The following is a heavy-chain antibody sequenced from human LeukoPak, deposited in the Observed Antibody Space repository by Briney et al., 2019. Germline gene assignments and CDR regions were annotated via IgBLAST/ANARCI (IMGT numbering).Heavy chain of an antibody. CDR1: GGSISSYY. D-gene: IGHD1-26*01. V-gene: IGHV4-59*08. J-gene: IGHJ4*02. CDR3: ARHNSISGSYFDIDY. CDR2: IYYSGST. Sequence: TSETLSLTCTVSGGSISSYYWSWIRQPPGKGLEWIGYIYYSGSTNYNPSLKSRVTISVDTSKNQFSLKLSSVTAADTAVYYCARHNSISGSYFDIDYWGQGTLVTVSS.